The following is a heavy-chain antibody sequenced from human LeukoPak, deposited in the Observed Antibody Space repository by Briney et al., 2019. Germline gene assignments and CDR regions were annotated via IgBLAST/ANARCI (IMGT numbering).Heavy chain of an antibody. Sequence: GGSLRLSCAASGFTFSSYWMSWVRQAPGKGLEWVSYISISSSYTNYADSVKGRFTISRDNAKNSLYLRMNSLRAEDTAVYYCARAPHYSNYGPYYYGMDVWGQGTTVTVSS. J-gene: IGHJ6*02. CDR1: GFTFSSYW. D-gene: IGHD4-11*01. CDR2: ISISSSYT. CDR3: ARAPHYSNYGPYYYGMDV. V-gene: IGHV3-21*05.